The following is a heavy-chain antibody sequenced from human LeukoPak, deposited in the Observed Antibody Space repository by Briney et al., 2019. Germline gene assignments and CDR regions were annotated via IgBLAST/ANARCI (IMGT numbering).Heavy chain of an antibody. V-gene: IGHV1-46*01. J-gene: IGHJ4*02. CDR3: ARTSLVRDTTSYYMGPFDY. CDR1: GHTFTNYY. Sequence: GASVKVSCKASGHTFTNYYMHWVRQAPGQGLEWMGIINPSGGRTAYAQRFQGRVTVTSDMSTSTVYMELSSLTSEDTAVYYCARTSLVRDTTSYYMGPFDYWGQGALVTVSS. D-gene: IGHD1-26*01. CDR2: INPSGGRT.